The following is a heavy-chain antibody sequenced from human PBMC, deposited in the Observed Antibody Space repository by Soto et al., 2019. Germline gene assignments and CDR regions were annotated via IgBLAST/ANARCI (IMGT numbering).Heavy chain of an antibody. D-gene: IGHD2-2*01. CDR1: GGSISSRNR. CDR2: VSHSGST. CDR3: ANTRGLGLLDA. J-gene: IGHJ6*04. V-gene: IGHV4-4*02. Sequence: QVHLLESGPGLVKPSGTLSLTCTVSGGSISSRNRWSWVRQSPGKGLEWIGEVSHSGSTNSNPSLKSRVTISLDKSNNQFSLNLESMTAADAAVYFCANTRGLGLLDARGKGTTVVVSS.